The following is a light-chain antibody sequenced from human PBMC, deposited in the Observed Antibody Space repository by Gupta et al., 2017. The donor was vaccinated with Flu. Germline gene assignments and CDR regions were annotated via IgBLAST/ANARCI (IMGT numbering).Light chain of an antibody. CDR2: WAS. J-gene: IGKJ2*01. V-gene: IGKV4-1*01. CDR1: QSVLYNSNNKNY. CDR3: QQDDCSPYT. Sequence: DIVMTQSPDSLALSLGERATITCKSSQSVLYNSNNKNYLAWYQQKPGQPPKLLIYWASTRESGVPDRFSGSGSGTDFTLTISSLQAEDVAVYYCQQDDCSPYTFGQGTKLEIK.